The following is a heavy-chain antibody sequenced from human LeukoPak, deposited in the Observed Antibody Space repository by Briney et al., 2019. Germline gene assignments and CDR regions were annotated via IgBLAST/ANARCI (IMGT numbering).Heavy chain of an antibody. J-gene: IGHJ4*02. Sequence: SGGSLSLSCAASGFTFNNYAMNWVRQAPGKGLEWVSSISGGGETTYYADSAKGRFTISRDNSQNTLYLQMNSLRAEDTAVYYCARDYADYVGYFFFDYWGQGTLVTVSS. V-gene: IGHV3-23*01. CDR2: ISGGGETT. CDR1: GFTFNNYA. CDR3: ARDYADYVGYFFFDY. D-gene: IGHD4-17*01.